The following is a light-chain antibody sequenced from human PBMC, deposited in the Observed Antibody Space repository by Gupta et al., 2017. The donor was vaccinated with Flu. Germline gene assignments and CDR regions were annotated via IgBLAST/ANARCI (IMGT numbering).Light chain of an antibody. CDR2: VGTGGIVG. J-gene: IGLJ2*01. Sequence: QPVLTQPPSASASLGASVPLTCTLSSGYDDYKVDWFQQRPGKGPRFLMRVGTGGIVGSKGNGIPDRFSVLGSGLTRYLIIKNIQEEDESDYHCGADHVRGNNFLVVFGGGTKLTVL. CDR1: SGYDDYK. CDR3: GADHVRGNNFLVV. V-gene: IGLV9-49*02.